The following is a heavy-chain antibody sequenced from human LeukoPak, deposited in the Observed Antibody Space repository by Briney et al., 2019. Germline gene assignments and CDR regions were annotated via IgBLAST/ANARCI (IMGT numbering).Heavy chain of an antibody. CDR2: IRSNGGST. D-gene: IGHD2-2*01. V-gene: IGHV3-64D*09. CDR3: VKAGCSSTRCYGNY. Sequence: PGGSLRLSWSAAGFTFSDYAIHWVRQAAGKGLEHDSAIRSNGGSTYYADSVKGRFTISRDNSKNTLYLQMSSLRAEDTAVYYCVKAGCSSTRCYGNYWGQGTLVTVSS. J-gene: IGHJ4*02. CDR1: GFTFSDYA.